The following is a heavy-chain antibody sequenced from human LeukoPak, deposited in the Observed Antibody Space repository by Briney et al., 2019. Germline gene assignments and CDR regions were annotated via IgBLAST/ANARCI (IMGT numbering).Heavy chain of an antibody. J-gene: IGHJ5*01. Sequence: GGSLRLSCAASGFIFSDFYMDWVRQAPGKGLEWVSYISSSGTIYYADSVKGRFTISRDNAKNSLFLQMNSLRGEDTAVYYCARRFDSWGQGTLVTVSS. CDR3: ARRFDS. CDR1: GFIFSDFY. V-gene: IGHV3-69-1*01. CDR2: ISSSGTI.